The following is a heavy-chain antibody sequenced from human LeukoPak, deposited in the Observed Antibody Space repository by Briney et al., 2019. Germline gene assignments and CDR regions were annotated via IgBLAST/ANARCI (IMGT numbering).Heavy chain of an antibody. CDR1: GYTFTSYG. D-gene: IGHD2-15*01. CDR2: ISAYNGNK. Sequence: ASVKVSCKASGYTFTSYGIRWVRQAPGQGLEWMGWISAYNGNKNYAQKLQGRVTMTTDTSTSTAYMELRSLRSDDTAVYYCARDDADIVVVVAATPDYYYGMDVWGQGTTVTVSS. CDR3: ARDDADIVVVVAATPDYYYGMDV. J-gene: IGHJ6*02. V-gene: IGHV1-18*01.